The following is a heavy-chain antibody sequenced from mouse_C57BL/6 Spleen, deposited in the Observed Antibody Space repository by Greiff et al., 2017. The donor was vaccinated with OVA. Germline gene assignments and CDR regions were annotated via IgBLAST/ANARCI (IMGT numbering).Heavy chain of an antibody. CDR1: GFTFSSYG. J-gene: IGHJ3*01. Sequence: EVKLVESGGDLVKPGGSLKLSCAASGFTFSSYGMSWVRQTPDKRLEWVATISSGGSYTYYPDSVKGRFTISRDNAKNTLYLQMSSLKSEDTAMYYWARQGGDYYGSSYVWFAYWGQGTLVTVSA. CDR3: ARQGGDYYGSSYVWFAY. CDR2: ISSGGSYT. V-gene: IGHV5-6*02. D-gene: IGHD1-1*01.